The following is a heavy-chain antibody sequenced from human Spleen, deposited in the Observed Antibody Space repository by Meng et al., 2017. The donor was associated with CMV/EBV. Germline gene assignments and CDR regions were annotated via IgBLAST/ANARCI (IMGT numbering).Heavy chain of an antibody. V-gene: IGHV1-18*01. D-gene: IGHD2-21*01. CDR3: ARMPHPPYSYRGMDV. Sequence: ASVKVSCKASGYTFTSFGISWVREAPGQGLEWMAWISPYNGDTKYEQKFQDRVTMTTDTSTTTAYMELRSLRSDDTAVYYCARMPHPPYSYRGMDVWGQGTAVTVSS. CDR2: ISPYNGDT. J-gene: IGHJ6*02. CDR1: GYTFTSFG.